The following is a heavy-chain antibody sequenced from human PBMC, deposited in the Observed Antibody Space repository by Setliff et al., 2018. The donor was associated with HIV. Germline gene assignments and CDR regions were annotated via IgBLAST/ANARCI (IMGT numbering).Heavy chain of an antibody. V-gene: IGHV5-51*01. CDR3: ARHGYCTGTSCYPTRVDY. Sequence: PGESLKISCEASGYTFTDYWVGWVRQMPGKGLEWMGIIYPSDSETKYSPSFQGHVTISADKSITTAYLHWNSLQASDTATYYCARHGYCTGTSCYPTRVDYWGQGTLVTVSS. J-gene: IGHJ4*02. CDR2: IYPSDSET. D-gene: IGHD2-2*03. CDR1: GYTFTDYW.